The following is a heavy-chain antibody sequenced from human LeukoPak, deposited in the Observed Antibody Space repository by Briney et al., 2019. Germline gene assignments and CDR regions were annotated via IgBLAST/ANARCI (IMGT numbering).Heavy chain of an antibody. CDR1: GFSFGDYA. V-gene: IGHV3-49*05. CDR3: TRMTSRYYDFWSGYQWFDP. Sequence: KPGGSLRLSCTASGFSFGDYAMSWFRQAPGKGLEWVGFIRSKAYGGTTEYAASVKGRFTISRDDSKSIAYLQMNSLKTEDTAVYYCTRMTSRYYDFWSGYQWFDPWGQGTLVTVSS. D-gene: IGHD3-3*01. CDR2: IRSKAYGGTT. J-gene: IGHJ5*02.